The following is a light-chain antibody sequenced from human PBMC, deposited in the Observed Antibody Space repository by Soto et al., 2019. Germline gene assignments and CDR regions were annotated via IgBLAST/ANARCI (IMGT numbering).Light chain of an antibody. CDR2: GAS. CDR3: HHYDNWRTWT. Sequence: EIVMTQSPAILSVSPGERATLSCRASQSISSSLGWYQQKPGQAPRLLIYGASTRATGIPARFSGSGSGTEFTLTISSLQSEDFAVDYCHHYDNWRTWTFGQGTRVEIK. CDR1: QSISSS. J-gene: IGKJ1*01. V-gene: IGKV3-15*01.